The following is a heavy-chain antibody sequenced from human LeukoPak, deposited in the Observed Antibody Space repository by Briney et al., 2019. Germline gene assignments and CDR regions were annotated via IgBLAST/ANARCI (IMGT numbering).Heavy chain of an antibody. CDR3: ARDLLTIYYYDSSGYSD. Sequence: GASVKVSCKASGYTFTSYDINWVRQATGQGLEWMGWMNPNSGNTGYAQKFQGRVTMTRDTSISTAYMELSRLRSDDTAVYYCARDLLTIYYYDSSGYSDWGQGTLVTVSS. D-gene: IGHD3-22*01. J-gene: IGHJ4*02. CDR2: MNPNSGNT. V-gene: IGHV1-8*02. CDR1: GYTFTSYD.